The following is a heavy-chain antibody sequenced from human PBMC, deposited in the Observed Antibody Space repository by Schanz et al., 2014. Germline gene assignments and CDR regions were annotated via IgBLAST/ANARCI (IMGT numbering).Heavy chain of an antibody. CDR3: TADLWFGAVWGVW. Sequence: EVQLVESRGGLVKPGGSLRLSCATSGFTLNNAWMNWVRQAPGKGLQWVARIKSKTDGGTRDYAAPVKGRFTISTDDSKNTVYLQMNSLQTEDTAVYYCTADLWFGAVWGVWWGQGTLVTVSS. CDR1: GFTLNNAW. V-gene: IGHV3-15*01. D-gene: IGHD3-10*01. J-gene: IGHJ4*02. CDR2: IKSKTDGGTR.